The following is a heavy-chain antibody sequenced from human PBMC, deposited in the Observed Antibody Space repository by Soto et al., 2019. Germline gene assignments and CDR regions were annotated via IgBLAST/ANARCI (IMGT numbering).Heavy chain of an antibody. D-gene: IGHD3-3*01. CDR1: GGSFSGYY. CDR2: INHSGST. CDR3: ARGVERWGPVPFDY. J-gene: IGHJ4*02. V-gene: IGHV4-34*01. Sequence: SETLSLTCAVYGGSFSGYYWSWIRQPPGKGLEWIGEINHSGSTNYNPSLKSRVTISVDTSKNQFSLKLSSVTAADTAVYYYARGVERWGPVPFDYWGQGTLVTVSS.